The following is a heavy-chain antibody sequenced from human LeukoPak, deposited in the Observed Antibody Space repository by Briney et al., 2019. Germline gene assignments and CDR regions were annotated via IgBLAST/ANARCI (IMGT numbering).Heavy chain of an antibody. CDR3: ARSLYSSSFDY. V-gene: IGHV4-34*01. Sequence: SETLSLTCAVYGGSFSGYYWSWIRQPPGKGLEWIGEINHSGSTNYNPSLKSRVTISVDTSKNQFSLKLSSVTAADTAVYYCARSLYSSSFDYWGQGTLVTVSS. J-gene: IGHJ4*02. D-gene: IGHD6-6*01. CDR1: GGSFSGYY. CDR2: INHSGST.